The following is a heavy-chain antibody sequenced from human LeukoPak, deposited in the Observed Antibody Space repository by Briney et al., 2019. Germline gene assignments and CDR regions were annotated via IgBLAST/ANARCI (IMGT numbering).Heavy chain of an antibody. D-gene: IGHD3-22*01. CDR2: IRYDGSNK. CDR1: GFTFSSYW. V-gene: IGHV3-30*02. J-gene: IGHJ4*02. CDR3: AKFPPVGITLSTTDY. Sequence: GGSLRLSCAASGFTFSSYWMHWVRQAPGKGLEWVAFIRYDGSNKYYTDSVKGRFTISRDNSKNTLYLQMNSLITEDTAVYYCAKFPPVGITLSTTDYWGQGTLVTVSS.